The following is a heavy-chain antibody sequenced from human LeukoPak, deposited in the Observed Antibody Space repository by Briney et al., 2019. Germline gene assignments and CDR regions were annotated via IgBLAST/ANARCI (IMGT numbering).Heavy chain of an antibody. CDR2: MFGSGST. CDR1: GGSFTSFY. Sequence: SETLSLTCAVSGGSFTSFYWNWIRQPAGEGLEYIGRMFGSGSTNYSPSLKSRVTISVDTSKNHFSLKLTSVTAADTAVSYCARGRFPVGYYDHWGQGFLVTVSS. CDR3: ARGRFPVGYYDH. D-gene: IGHD3-10*01. J-gene: IGHJ4*02. V-gene: IGHV4-4*07.